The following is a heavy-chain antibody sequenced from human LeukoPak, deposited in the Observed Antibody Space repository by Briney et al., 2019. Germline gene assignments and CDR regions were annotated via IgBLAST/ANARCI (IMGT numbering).Heavy chain of an antibody. J-gene: IGHJ6*02. CDR3: ATDTMVRGVITPLYYYYGMDV. CDR1: GFTFGNYA. V-gene: IGHV3-23*01. Sequence: GGSLRLSCIASGFTFGNYAMSWFRQAPGKGLEWVSAISGSGGSTYYADSVKGRFTISRDNSKYTLYLQMNSLRAEDTAVYYCATDTMVRGVITPLYYYYGMDVWGQGTTVTVSS. CDR2: ISGSGGST. D-gene: IGHD3-10*01.